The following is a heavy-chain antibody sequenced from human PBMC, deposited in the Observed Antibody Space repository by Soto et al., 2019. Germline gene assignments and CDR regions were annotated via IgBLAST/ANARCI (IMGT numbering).Heavy chain of an antibody. J-gene: IGHJ4*02. CDR2: IYYNGSP. CDR3: ARQNPYSTGSYYFDF. V-gene: IGHV4-31*03. Sequence: ASETLSLTCTGSSGSISTGVYYWSWIRQHPGQGLEWIGHIYYNGSPYYNPSLRGRVTISVDRSNSQFYLELRSTTAADTAVYYCARQNPYSTGSYYFDFWGPGILVNVSS. CDR1: SGSISTGVYY. D-gene: IGHD6-19*01.